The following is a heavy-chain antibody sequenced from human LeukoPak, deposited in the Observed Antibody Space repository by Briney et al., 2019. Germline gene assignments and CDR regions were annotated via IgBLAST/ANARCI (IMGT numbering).Heavy chain of an antibody. D-gene: IGHD2-21*02. CDR2: ISGSGGST. V-gene: IGHV3-23*01. CDR3: AKGAYCGGDCPRGYYFDY. J-gene: IGHJ4*02. Sequence: PRGSLRLSCAASGFTFSSYAMSWVRQAPGKGLEWVSAISGSGGSTYCADSVKGRFTISRDNSKNTLYLQMNSLRAEDTAVYYCAKGAYCGGDCPRGYYFDYWGQGTLVTVSS. CDR1: GFTFSSYA.